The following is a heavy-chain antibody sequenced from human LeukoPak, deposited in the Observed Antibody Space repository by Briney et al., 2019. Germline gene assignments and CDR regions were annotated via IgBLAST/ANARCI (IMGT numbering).Heavy chain of an antibody. Sequence: GGSLRLSCAASGFTVSSNYMSWVRQAPGKGLEWVSVIYSGGSTYYADSVKGRFTISRDNSKNTLYLQMNSLRAEDTAVYYCAREWRTVFKKLDVWGKGTTVTVSS. CDR1: GFTVSSNY. V-gene: IGHV3-53*01. J-gene: IGHJ6*04. D-gene: IGHD2-2*01. CDR3: AREWRTVFKKLDV. CDR2: IYSGGST.